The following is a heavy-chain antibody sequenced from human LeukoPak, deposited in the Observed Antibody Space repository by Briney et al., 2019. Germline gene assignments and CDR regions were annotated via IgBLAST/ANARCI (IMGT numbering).Heavy chain of an antibody. CDR3: ARLTVTTIEWFDP. CDR2: IYYSGST. J-gene: IGHJ5*02. D-gene: IGHD4-17*01. Sequence: WVRQPPGKGLEWIGSIYYSGSTYYNPSLKSRVTISVDTSKNQFSLKLSSVTAADTAVYYCARLTVTTIEWFDPWGQEPWSPSPQ. V-gene: IGHV4-39*01.